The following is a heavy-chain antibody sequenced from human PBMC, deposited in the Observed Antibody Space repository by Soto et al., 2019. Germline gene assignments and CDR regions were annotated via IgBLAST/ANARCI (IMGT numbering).Heavy chain of an antibody. CDR2: IFYSGST. CDR1: GGSISSYY. D-gene: IGHD3-10*02. J-gene: IGHJ5*01. Sequence: QVQLQESGPGLVKPSETLSLTCTVSGGSISSYYWSWIRQPPGKGLEWIGFIFYSGSTSYNPSLRRRVTISIDTSEYQFSLNLNSVTAADTAVYYCASMIGDPVLSFDSWGQGTLVAVSS. CDR3: ASMIGDPVLSFDS. V-gene: IGHV4-59*01.